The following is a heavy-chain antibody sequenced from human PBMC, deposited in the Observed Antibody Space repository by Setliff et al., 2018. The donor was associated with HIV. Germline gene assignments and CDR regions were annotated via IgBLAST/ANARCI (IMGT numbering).Heavy chain of an antibody. Sequence: SETLSLTCTVSGGSISNYYWSWIRQPAEKGLEWIGRIYSSGRTNYNPSLKSRVTMSLDTSKNQFSLKLSSVTAADTAVYFCARRSDWFDPWGQGTLVTVSS. J-gene: IGHJ5*02. V-gene: IGHV4-4*07. CDR2: IYSSGRT. CDR1: GGSISNYY. CDR3: ARRSDWFDP.